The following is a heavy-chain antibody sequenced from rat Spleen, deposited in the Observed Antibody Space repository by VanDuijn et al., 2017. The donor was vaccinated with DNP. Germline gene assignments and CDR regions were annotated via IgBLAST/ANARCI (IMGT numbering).Heavy chain of an antibody. V-gene: IGHV5-19*01. D-gene: IGHD1-4*01. Sequence: EVQLVESGGGLVQPGRSLKLSCAASAFTFNHYGMHWIRQAPTKGLEWVASISPSGGDTYYRDSVKGRFTISRNNAKSTLYLQMDSLRSEDTATYYCAGRPPPTRGPFDYWGQGVTVTVSS. CDR1: AFTFNHYG. CDR2: ISPSGGDT. J-gene: IGHJ2*01. CDR3: AGRPPPTRGPFDY.